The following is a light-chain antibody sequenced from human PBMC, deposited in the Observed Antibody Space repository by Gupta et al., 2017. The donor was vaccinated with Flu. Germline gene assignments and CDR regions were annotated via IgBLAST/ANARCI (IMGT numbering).Light chain of an antibody. V-gene: IGLV2-14*03. J-gene: IGLJ3*02. CDR3: TSYTTTNSRV. Sequence: SITISGNGTNSDLDTYKFVSWYQQHPGKAPKLIIYDVTDRPAGVTNRFSGSQSGNTASRTISGLQAEDEADYYCTSYTTTNSRVFGGGTRLTVL. CDR2: DVT. CDR1: NSDLDTYKF.